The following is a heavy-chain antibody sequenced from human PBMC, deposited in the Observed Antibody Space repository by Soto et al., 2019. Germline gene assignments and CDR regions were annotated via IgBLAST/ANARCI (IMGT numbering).Heavy chain of an antibody. J-gene: IGHJ4*02. CDR3: VKDGGGVRYNYNIRGDS. CDR1: GIDLENYG. Sequence: QVQLVESGGGVVHPGRSLRLSCVASGIDLENYGIHWVRQAPGEGLEWVAVISSDGTTKSYIDSVRGRFTISRDNSRSTFFLQMNGLRREDTARYYCVKDGGGVRYNYNIRGDSWGQGTQVTVSS. CDR2: ISSDGTTK. V-gene: IGHV3-30*18. D-gene: IGHD5-18*01.